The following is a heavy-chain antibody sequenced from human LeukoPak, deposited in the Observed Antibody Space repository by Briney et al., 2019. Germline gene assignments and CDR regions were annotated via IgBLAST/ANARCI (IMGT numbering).Heavy chain of an antibody. CDR1: GFTVITND. Sequence: GGSLGLSCAASGFTVITNDMTWVRQAPGKGLEWVSVLYSDGNTKYADSVQGRFTISRDNSKNTLYLEMNSLIPDDTAVYYCARGVEPLAANTLAYWGQGTLVTVSS. CDR2: LYSDGNT. CDR3: ARGVEPLAANTLAY. V-gene: IGHV3-53*01. J-gene: IGHJ4*02. D-gene: IGHD1-14*01.